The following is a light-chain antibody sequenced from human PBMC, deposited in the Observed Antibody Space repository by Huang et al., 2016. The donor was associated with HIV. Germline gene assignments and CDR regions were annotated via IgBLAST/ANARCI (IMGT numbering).Light chain of an antibody. V-gene: IGKV3-11*01. CDR3: RQRSNWPLFT. Sequence: EIVLTQSPATLSLSPGERATLSCKASQSVSSSLAWYQQKPGQAPRLLIYDTSNRATGIPARFSGSESGTDFTLTISSLEPEDFAVYYCRQRSNWPLFTFGPGTKVDIK. CDR2: DTS. J-gene: IGKJ3*01. CDR1: QSVSSS.